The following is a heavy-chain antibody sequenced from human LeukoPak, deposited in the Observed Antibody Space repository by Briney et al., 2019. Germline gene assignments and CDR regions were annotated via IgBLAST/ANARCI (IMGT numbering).Heavy chain of an antibody. Sequence: PSETLSLTCTVSGGSIRSYYWSWIRQPPGKGLEYIGYIYYSGSTNYNPSLNSRVTISVDTPKNQFSLKLSSVTAADTAVYYCARHANYGDYPLDYWGQGTLVTVSS. V-gene: IGHV4-59*08. CDR2: IYYSGST. J-gene: IGHJ4*02. CDR1: GGSIRSYY. CDR3: ARHANYGDYPLDY. D-gene: IGHD4-17*01.